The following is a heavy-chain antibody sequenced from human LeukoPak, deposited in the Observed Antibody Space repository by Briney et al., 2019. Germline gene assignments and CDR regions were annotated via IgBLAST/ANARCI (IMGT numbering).Heavy chain of an antibody. CDR3: ARHIGGGIEDMDV. J-gene: IGHJ6*03. D-gene: IGHD3-16*02. CDR2: IYVTGN. Sequence: SETLSLTCTVYGGSIGTYYWSWVRQSQGKGLEWIRYIYVTGNMYKPYLQSRVTISVDTSRNQFFLKLSSVTAADTAVYYCARHIGGGIEDMDVWGKGTKVTVSS. CDR1: GGSIGTYY. V-gene: IGHV4-59*08.